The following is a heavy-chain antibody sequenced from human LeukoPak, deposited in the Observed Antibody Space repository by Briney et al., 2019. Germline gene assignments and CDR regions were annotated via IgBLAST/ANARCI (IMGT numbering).Heavy chain of an antibody. Sequence: PSETLSLTRTVSGGSLSSYYWSWIRQPAGKGLEWIGRIYTSGSTNYNPSLKSRVTMSVDTSKNQFSLKLSSVTAADTAVYYCARDRVAARRYYYYGMDVWGQGTTVTVS. CDR1: GGSLSSYY. V-gene: IGHV4-4*07. D-gene: IGHD6-13*01. J-gene: IGHJ6*02. CDR2: IYTSGST. CDR3: ARDRVAARRYYYYGMDV.